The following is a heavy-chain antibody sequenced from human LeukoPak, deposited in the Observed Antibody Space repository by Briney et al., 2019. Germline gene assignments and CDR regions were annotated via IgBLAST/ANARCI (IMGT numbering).Heavy chain of an antibody. J-gene: IGHJ4*02. CDR3: ARRAGAYSHPYDY. Sequence: GGSLRLSCTVSGFTVSSNSMSWVRRAPGKGLEWVSFIYSAGNTHYSDSVKGRFTISIDNSKNTLYLQMNSLRAEDTAVYYCARRAGAYSHPYDYWGQGTLVTVSS. CDR2: IYSAGNT. V-gene: IGHV3-53*01. CDR1: GFTVSSNS. D-gene: IGHD4/OR15-4a*01.